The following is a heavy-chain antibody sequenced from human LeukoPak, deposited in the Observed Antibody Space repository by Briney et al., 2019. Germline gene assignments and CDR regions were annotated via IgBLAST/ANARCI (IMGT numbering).Heavy chain of an antibody. V-gene: IGHV3-23*01. CDR1: GFTFSSFA. Sequence: PGGSLRLSCAASGFTFSSFAMSWVRQAPGKGLEWVSAISGSGGSTYYADSVKGRFSISRDNSKNTLYLQMNGLGVEDTAVYYCVRDIVAGSGSYSDWGQGTLVTVSS. CDR3: VRDIVAGSGSYSD. J-gene: IGHJ4*02. D-gene: IGHD3-10*01. CDR2: ISGSGGST.